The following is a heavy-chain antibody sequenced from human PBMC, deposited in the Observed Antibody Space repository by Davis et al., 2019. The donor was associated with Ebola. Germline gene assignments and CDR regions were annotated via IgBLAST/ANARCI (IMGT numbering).Heavy chain of an antibody. D-gene: IGHD6-13*01. J-gene: IGHJ2*01. Sequence: SGPTLVKPPETLTLTCTVSGFSLSNARMGVSWIRQPPGKALEWLAHIFSNDEKSYSTSLKSRLTISKDTSKSQVVLTMTNMDPVDTATYYCARIILAAGRIYWYFDLWGRGTLVTVSS. CDR2: IFSNDEK. CDR1: GFSLSNARMG. CDR3: ARIILAAGRIYWYFDL. V-gene: IGHV2-26*01.